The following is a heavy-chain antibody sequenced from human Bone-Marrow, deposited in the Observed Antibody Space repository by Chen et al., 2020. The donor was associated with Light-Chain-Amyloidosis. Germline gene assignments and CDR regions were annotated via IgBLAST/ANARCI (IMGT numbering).Heavy chain of an antibody. CDR2: ISPDDSDA. D-gene: IGHD5-12*01. CDR1: GYTFPNYW. J-gene: IGHJ4*02. Sequence: EVQLEQSGPEVKKPGESLKISCKGSGYTFPNYWIGWVRQMPGKGLDWMGVISPDDSDASYSPSFEGQVTISAAKSITTAYLQWMSLKASDTAMYYCARRRDGYTFDYWGQGTLVTVSS. CDR3: ARRRDGYTFDY. V-gene: IGHV5-51*01.